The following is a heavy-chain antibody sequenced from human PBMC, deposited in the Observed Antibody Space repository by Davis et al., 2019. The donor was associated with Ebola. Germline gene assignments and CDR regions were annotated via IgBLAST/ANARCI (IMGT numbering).Heavy chain of an antibody. CDR1: GYTFNIYG. CDR3: ASTNYISGYYYDY. V-gene: IGHV1-18*01. Sequence: ASVKVSCKASGYTFNIYGISWVRQAPGQGLEWMGWISAYNGNINYVQKLQGRVTMTTDTSTSTAYMELSSLRSEDTAVYYCASTNYISGYYYDYWGQGTLVTVSS. CDR2: ISAYNGNI. D-gene: IGHD3-22*01. J-gene: IGHJ4*02.